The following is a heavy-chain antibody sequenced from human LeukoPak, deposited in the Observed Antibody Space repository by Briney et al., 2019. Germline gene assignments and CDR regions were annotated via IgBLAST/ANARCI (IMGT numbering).Heavy chain of an antibody. V-gene: IGHV3-48*01. CDR1: GFTFSSYS. CDR2: ISSSSSTI. J-gene: IGHJ3*02. D-gene: IGHD2-2*01. CDR3: ATSLVVPAAIDDAFDI. Sequence: SGGSLRLSCAASGFTFSSYSMTWVRQAPGKGLEWVSYISSSSSTIYYADSVKGRFTISRDNAKNSLYLQMNSLRAEDTAVYYCATSLVVPAAIDDAFDIWGQGTMVTVSS.